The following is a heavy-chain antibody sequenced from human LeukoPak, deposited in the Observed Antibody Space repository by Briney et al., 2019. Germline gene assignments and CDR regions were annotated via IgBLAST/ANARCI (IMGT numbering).Heavy chain of an antibody. CDR2: FYYSGST. CDR3: ARAKLGYCSGGSCYQWFDP. J-gene: IGHJ5*02. Sequence: PSETLSLTCTVAGGSISSYYWSWLRQPRGKGLEWIGYFYYSGSTNSNPSLKSRVTISVDTSKNQFSLKLSSVTAAGTAVYYCARAKLGYCSGGSCYQWFDPWGQGTLVTVSS. V-gene: IGHV4-59*01. CDR1: GGSISSYY. D-gene: IGHD2-15*01.